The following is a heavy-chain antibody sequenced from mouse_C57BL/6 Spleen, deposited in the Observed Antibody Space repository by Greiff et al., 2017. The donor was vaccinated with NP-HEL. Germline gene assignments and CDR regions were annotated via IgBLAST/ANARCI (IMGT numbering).Heavy chain of an antibody. V-gene: IGHV2-3*01. D-gene: IGHD2-1*01. Sequence: VQVVESGPGLVAPSQSLSITCTVSGFSLTSYGVSWVRQPPGKGLEWLGVIWGDGSTNYHSALISRLSISKDNSKSQVFLKLNSLQTDDTATYYCAKPGGFYYGNYGGAMDYWGQGTSVTVSS. CDR2: IWGDGST. CDR3: AKPGGFYYGNYGGAMDY. CDR1: GFSLTSYG. J-gene: IGHJ4*01.